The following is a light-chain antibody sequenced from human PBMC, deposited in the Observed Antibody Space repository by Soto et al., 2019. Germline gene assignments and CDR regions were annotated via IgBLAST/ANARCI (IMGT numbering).Light chain of an antibody. CDR2: EDS. J-gene: IGLJ2*01. Sequence: QSALTQPPSASGSPGQSVTISCIGTSSDVGGYNYVSWYQQHPGKAPKLMIYEDSKRPSGVPDRFSGSKSGNTASLTVSGLQAEDEADYYCSSYAASNNVGVFGGGTKVTVL. CDR1: SSDVGGYNY. CDR3: SSYAASNNVGV. V-gene: IGLV2-8*01.